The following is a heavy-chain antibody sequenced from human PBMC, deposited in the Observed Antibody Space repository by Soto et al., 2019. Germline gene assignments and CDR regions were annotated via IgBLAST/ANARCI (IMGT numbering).Heavy chain of an antibody. CDR3: TRDRPGPQHYFDY. V-gene: IGHV3-23*01. CDR1: GFTLSTYA. D-gene: IGHD6-6*01. J-gene: IGHJ4*02. Sequence: GGSLRLSCVASGFTLSTYAMSWVRQAPGKGLEWVSGITGSVGSTYYADSVKGRFTISRDNSKSTVSLHMNSLRAEDTAMYYCTRDRPGPQHYFDYWGQGNMVTVSS. CDR2: ITGSVGST.